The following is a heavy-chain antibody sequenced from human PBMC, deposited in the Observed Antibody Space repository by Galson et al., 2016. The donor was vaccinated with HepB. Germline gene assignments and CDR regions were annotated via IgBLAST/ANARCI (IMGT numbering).Heavy chain of an antibody. J-gene: IGHJ4*02. CDR1: GFTFSDYW. D-gene: IGHD4-23*01. CDR2: IRQDGSHK. Sequence: SLRLSCAVSGFTFSDYWMSWVRQAPGKGLEWVANIRQDGSHKDYVKSVKGRFTTFRGNAKNLLFLDMKSLRVEDTAVYYCVRDSWGRGVTPMDYWGQGTLVTVSS. V-gene: IGHV3-7*03. CDR3: VRDSWGRGVTPMDY.